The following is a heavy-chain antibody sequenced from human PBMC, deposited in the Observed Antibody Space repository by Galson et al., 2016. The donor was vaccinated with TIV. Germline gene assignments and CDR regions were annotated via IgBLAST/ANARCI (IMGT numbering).Heavy chain of an antibody. CDR1: GYTFTSYD. Sequence: SVKVSCKASGYTFTSYDINWVRQATGQGLEWMGWMNPNSGNTGYAQKFRGRVTMTRNTSVRTDYMELSSLRSEDAAVYYCARSGDYGDYWGQGTLVTVSS. CDR2: MNPNSGNT. J-gene: IGHJ4*02. D-gene: IGHD4-17*01. CDR3: ARSGDYGDY. V-gene: IGHV1-8*02.